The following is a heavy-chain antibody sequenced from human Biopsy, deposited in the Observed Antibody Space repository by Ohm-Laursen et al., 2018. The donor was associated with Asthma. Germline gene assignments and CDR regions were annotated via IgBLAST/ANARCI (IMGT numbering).Heavy chain of an antibody. V-gene: IGHV4-39*01. J-gene: IGHJ6*02. Sequence: GTLSLTCGLSSGSGGYMRSGNYYWGWIRQPPGKGLEWIGSIYYSGTTYYNPSLESRVTVSADTSENQFSLILSSVTAADTAVYYCARHDHRWDTYADVWGQGTTATVSS. CDR1: GGYMRSGNYY. CDR3: ARHDHRWDTYADV. D-gene: IGHD2-2*01. CDR2: IYYSGTT.